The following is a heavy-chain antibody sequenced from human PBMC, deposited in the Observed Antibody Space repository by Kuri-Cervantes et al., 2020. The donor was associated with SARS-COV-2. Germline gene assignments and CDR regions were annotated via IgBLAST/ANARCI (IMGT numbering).Heavy chain of an antibody. D-gene: IGHD3-16*01. V-gene: IGHV3-21*01. CDR3: ARGHVATYYYYYMDV. CDR1: GFTFGDYS. J-gene: IGHJ6*03. CDR2: ISSSSGSYI. Sequence: GESLKISCAASGFTFGDYSMNWVRQAPGKGLEWVSSISSSSGSYILYTDSVKGRFTVSRDDAKNSLYLQMNSLRAEDSAVYYCARGHVATYYYYYMDVWGKGTTVTVSS.